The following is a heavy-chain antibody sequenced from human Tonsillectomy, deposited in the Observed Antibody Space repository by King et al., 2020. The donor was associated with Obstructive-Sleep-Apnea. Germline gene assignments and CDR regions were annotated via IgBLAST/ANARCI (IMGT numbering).Heavy chain of an antibody. J-gene: IGHJ4*02. CDR2: ISSSSSYI. Sequence: VQLVESGGGLVKPGGSLRLSCAASGFTFSSYSMNWVRQAPGKGREWVSSISSSSSYIYYADSVKGRFTISRDNAKNSLYLQMNSLRAEDTAVYYCARDNIVATNFDYWGQGTLVTVSS. D-gene: IGHD5-12*01. CDR1: GFTFSSYS. CDR3: ARDNIVATNFDY. V-gene: IGHV3-21*01.